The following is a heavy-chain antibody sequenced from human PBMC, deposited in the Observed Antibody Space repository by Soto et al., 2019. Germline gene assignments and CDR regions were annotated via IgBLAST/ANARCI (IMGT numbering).Heavy chain of an antibody. J-gene: IGHJ6*02. D-gene: IGHD5-18*01. CDR3: SRSGYSYGYPGMDV. V-gene: IGHV1-2*04. Sequence: GASVKVSCKASGYTFTGYYMHWVRQAPGQGLEWMGWINPNSGGTNYAQKFQGWVTMARDTSISTAYMELSRLRSDDTAVYYFSRSGYSYGYPGMDVWGQGTTVTGSS. CDR2: INPNSGGT. CDR1: GYTFTGYY.